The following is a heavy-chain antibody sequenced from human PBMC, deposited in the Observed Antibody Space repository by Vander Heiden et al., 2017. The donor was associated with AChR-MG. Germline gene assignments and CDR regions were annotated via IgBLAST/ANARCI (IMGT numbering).Heavy chain of an antibody. CDR2: IDWDDDK. V-gene: IGHV2-70*04. CDR3: ARHLPEGGGRGGVTGLDY. Sequence: QVTLKESGPALVKPTQILTLTCTFSGFSLSTTGTRVSWIRQPPGKALEWLARIDWDDDKFYNTSLKTRLTISKDTSKNQVVRAMTNMDTVETATYYCARHLPEGGGRGGVTGLDYWGQGTLVTVSS. CDR1: GFSLSTTGTR. J-gene: IGHJ4*02. D-gene: IGHD3-16*01.